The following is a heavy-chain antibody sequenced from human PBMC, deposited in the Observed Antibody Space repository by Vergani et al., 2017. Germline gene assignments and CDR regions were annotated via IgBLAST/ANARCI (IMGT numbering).Heavy chain of an antibody. D-gene: IGHD2-2*01. CDR1: GYTLTELS. CDR2: FDPEDGET. V-gene: IGHV1-24*01. CDR3: ATAPRYCSSTSCYWYYYMDV. Sequence: QVQLVQSGAEVKKPGASVKVSCKVSGYTLTELSMHWVRPAPGKGLEWMGGFDPEDGETIYAQKFQGRVTMTEDTSTYTAYMELSSLRAEDTAVYYCATAPRYCSSTSCYWYYYMDVWGKGTTVTVSS. J-gene: IGHJ6*03.